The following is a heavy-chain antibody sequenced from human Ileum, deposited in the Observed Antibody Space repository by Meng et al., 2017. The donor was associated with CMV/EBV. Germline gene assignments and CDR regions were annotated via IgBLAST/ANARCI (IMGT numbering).Heavy chain of an antibody. V-gene: IGHV4-30-4*08. D-gene: IGHD2-15*01. CDR3: VRQVVAASFDY. Sequence: QVSRQGSGPGLVKPSPTLSLTLTVFVGSTTSGNNSWSWVRPPPGRGLEWIGYIYYSGSPYYKPSLKSRVTISLDTSKNQFSLNLRSVTATDSAVYYCVRQVVAASFDYWGQGALVTVSS. CDR1: VGSTTSGNNS. CDR2: IYYSGSP. J-gene: IGHJ4*02.